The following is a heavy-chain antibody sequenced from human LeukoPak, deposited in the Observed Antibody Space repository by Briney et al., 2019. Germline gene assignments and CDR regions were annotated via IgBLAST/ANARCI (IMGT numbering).Heavy chain of an antibody. V-gene: IGHV1-2*06. CDR1: GYTFSGYF. CDR2: INADSGGP. CDR3: ARDLSSTPNWEFDY. J-gene: IGHJ4*02. D-gene: IGHD7-27*01. Sequence: VASVKVFCKASGYTFSGYFIHWVRQAAGQRLEWMGRINADSGGPEYPPNFQGRVTMTRDTSTSTASMELSRLTSDDTAVYYCARDLSSTPNWEFDYWGQGTLVTVPS.